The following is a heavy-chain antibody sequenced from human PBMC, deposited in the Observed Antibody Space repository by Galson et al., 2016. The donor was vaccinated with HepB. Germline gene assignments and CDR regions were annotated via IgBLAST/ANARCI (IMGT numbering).Heavy chain of an antibody. CDR2: VSPYSRT. V-gene: IGHV1-18*01. CDR1: GYMFTSYG. CDR3: ATDHYNSLEY. J-gene: IGHJ4*02. D-gene: IGHD4-11*01. Sequence: SVKVSCKASGYMFTSYGISWVRQAPGQGLEWMGWVSPYSRTNYAQEVEGRVTMTADTSTTTAYMELRSLRPDDTAVYYCATDHYNSLEYWGQGTLVIVSS.